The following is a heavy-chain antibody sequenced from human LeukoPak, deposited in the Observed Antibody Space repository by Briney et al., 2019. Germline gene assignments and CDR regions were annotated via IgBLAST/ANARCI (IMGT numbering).Heavy chain of an antibody. J-gene: IGHJ4*02. CDR2: FYYREST. Sequence: SETLSLTCTVSGASISTSPLYWGWFRQPPAKGLEWVGSFYYRESTNYNPSRKSRVTISVDTSKNQLILRLISVTAADTAIYYCATHPHANSGWDLSDYWGQGTLVTVSS. V-gene: IGHV4-39*01. D-gene: IGHD5-12*01. CDR3: ATHPHANSGWDLSDY. CDR1: GASISTSPLY.